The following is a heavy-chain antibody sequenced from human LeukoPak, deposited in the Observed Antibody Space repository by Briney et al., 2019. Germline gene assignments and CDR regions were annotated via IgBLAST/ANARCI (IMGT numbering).Heavy chain of an antibody. D-gene: IGHD6-6*01. CDR1: GFTFSSYA. CDR3: SKDRRGAARPSDAFDN. Sequence: GGSLRLSCAASGFTFSSYAMSWVRQAPGKGLEWVSAISGSGGSTYYADSVKGRFTISRDNSKNTLYLQMNSLRAEDTAVYYCSKDRRGAARPSDAFDNWGQGTMVTVSS. V-gene: IGHV3-23*01. CDR2: ISGSGGST. J-gene: IGHJ3*02.